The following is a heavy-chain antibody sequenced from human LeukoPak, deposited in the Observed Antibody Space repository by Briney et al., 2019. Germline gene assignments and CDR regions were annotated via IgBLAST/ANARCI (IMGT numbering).Heavy chain of an antibody. Sequence: SETLSLTCTVSGGSISSSSYYWGWIRQPPGKGLEWIGSIYYSGSTYSNPSLKSRVTISVDTSKNQFPLKLSSVTAADTAVYYCARLAVQLWPASDYWGQGTLVTVSS. D-gene: IGHD5-18*01. V-gene: IGHV4-39*06. CDR2: IYYSGST. CDR1: GGSISSSSYY. CDR3: ARLAVQLWPASDY. J-gene: IGHJ4*02.